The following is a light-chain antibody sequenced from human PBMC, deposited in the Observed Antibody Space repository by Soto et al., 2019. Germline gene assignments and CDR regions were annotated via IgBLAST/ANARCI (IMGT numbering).Light chain of an antibody. CDR2: EAS. V-gene: IGKV1-5*03. J-gene: IGKJ4*01. CDR3: QQYEAYPLT. CDR1: ESISSW. Sequence: DIQMTQSPSTLSASVGDRVTITCRASESISSWLAWYQQKPGKAPKLLIYEASSLESGVPSRFSGSGSGTAFTLTISSLQPDDFANYPCQQYEAYPLTFGGGTKVEIK.